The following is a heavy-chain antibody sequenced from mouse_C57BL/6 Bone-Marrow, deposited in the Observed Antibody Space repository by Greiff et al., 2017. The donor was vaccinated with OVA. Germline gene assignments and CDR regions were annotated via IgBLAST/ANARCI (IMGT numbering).Heavy chain of an antibody. CDR1: GYTFTSYW. J-gene: IGHJ3*01. D-gene: IGHD1-1*01. CDR3: ARDGSLFAY. CDR2: IDPSDSYT. V-gene: IGHV1-50*01. Sequence: VQLQQPGAELVKPGASVKLSCKASGYTFTSYWMQWVTQRPGQGLEWIGEIDPSDSYTNYNQKFKGKATLTVDTSSSTAYMQLSSLTSEDSAVYYCARDGSLFAYWGQGTLVTVSA.